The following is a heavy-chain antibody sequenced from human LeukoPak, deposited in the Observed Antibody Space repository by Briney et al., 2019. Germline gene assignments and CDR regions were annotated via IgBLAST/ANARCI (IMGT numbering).Heavy chain of an antibody. CDR2: FDPEDGET. D-gene: IGHD3-10*01. V-gene: IGHV1-24*01. CDR1: GYTLTELS. J-gene: IGHJ4*02. CDR3: ARDRDGVRGAINTPPGDY. Sequence: ASVKVSCKVSGYTLTELSMHWVRQAPGKGLEWMGGFDPEDGETIYAQKFQGRVTMTRDTSTTTVYMELSSLRSEDTAVYYCARDRDGVRGAINTPPGDYWGQGTLVTVSS.